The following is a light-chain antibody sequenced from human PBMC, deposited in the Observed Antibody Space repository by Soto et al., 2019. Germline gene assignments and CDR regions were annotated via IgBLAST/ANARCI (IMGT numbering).Light chain of an antibody. J-gene: IGLJ3*02. V-gene: IGLV2-14*01. CDR1: SSDVGGYNY. CDR3: SSYTSSSTLEGV. CDR2: EVS. Sequence: QSALTQPACVSGSPGQSITISYTGTSSDVGGYNYVSWYQQHPGKAPKLMIYEVSNRPSGVSNRFSGSKSGNTASLTISGLQAEDEADYYCSSYTSSSTLEGVFGGGTKLTFL.